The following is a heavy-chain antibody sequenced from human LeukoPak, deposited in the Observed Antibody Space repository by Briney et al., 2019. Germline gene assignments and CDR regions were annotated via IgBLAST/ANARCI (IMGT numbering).Heavy chain of an antibody. CDR3: ARADYYDSSGYFLDY. D-gene: IGHD3-22*01. J-gene: IGHJ4*02. CDR2: ISAYNGNT. V-gene: IGHV1-18*01. Sequence: GASVKVSCKASGYTFTSYGISWVRQAPGQGLEWMGWISAYNGNTNYAQKFQGRVTITADKSTSTAYMELSSLRSEDTAVYYCARADYYDSSGYFLDYWGQGTLVTVSS. CDR1: GYTFTSYG.